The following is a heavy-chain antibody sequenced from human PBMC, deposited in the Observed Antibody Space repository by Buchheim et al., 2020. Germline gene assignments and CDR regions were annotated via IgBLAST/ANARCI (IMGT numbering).Heavy chain of an antibody. CDR2: ISSSSTI. D-gene: IGHD4-17*01. CDR3: ARAPRGRTTVTTFGANAFDI. V-gene: IGHV3-48*02. Sequence: EVQLLESGGGLVQPGGSLRLSCAASGFTFSCYSMNWVRQAPGKGLEWVSYISSSSTIYYADSVKGRFTISRDNAKNSLYLQMNSLRDEDTAVYYCARAPRGRTTVTTFGANAFDIWGQGT. J-gene: IGHJ3*02. CDR1: GFTFSCYS.